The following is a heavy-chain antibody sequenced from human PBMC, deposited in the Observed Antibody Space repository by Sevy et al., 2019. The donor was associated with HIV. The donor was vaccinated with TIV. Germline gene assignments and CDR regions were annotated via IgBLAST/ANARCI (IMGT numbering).Heavy chain of an antibody. CDR1: GFKFSQYS. CDR2: LSFGCGRI. CDR3: AREVCTKPHDY. J-gene: IGHJ4*02. Sequence: GGSLRLSCATSGFKFSQYSMSWVRQAPGKGLEWVSTLSFGCGRINYADSVKGRFTISRDDSKDTVYLQMNSLRVEDTAVYFCAREVCTKPHDYWGQGTLVTVSA. V-gene: IGHV3-23*01. D-gene: IGHD2-8*01.